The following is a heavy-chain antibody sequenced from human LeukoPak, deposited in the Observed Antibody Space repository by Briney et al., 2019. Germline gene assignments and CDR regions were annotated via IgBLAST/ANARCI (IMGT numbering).Heavy chain of an antibody. D-gene: IGHD2-21*01. J-gene: IGHJ4*02. Sequence: SGPTLVKPTQTLTLTCTFSGFSFSTSGVGVTWIRQPPEKALEWLAHIYRDGDKRYNPSLKSRLTITKDTSENQVVLTMTNMDPVDTATYYCAHRPGRGIPAAHWGQGTLVTVSS. CDR3: AHRPGRGIPAAH. CDR2: IYRDGDK. CDR1: GFSFSTSGVG. V-gene: IGHV2-5*02.